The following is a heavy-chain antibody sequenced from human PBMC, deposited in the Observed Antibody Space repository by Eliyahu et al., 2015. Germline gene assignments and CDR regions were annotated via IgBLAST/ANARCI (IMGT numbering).Heavy chain of an antibody. J-gene: IGHJ3*02. CDR1: XFSLXTVGMR. Sequence: QVTLKESGPALVKPTQTLTLTCTFSXFSLXTVGMRVSWIRQPPGQALEWLARIDWDDDKFYSTSLKTRLTISKATSKNQVVLIMTNMDPVDTATYYCARGRAAAGKVDAFDIWGRGTMVTVSS. D-gene: IGHD6-13*01. V-gene: IGHV2-70*04. CDR2: IDWDDDK. CDR3: ARGRAAAGKVDAFDI.